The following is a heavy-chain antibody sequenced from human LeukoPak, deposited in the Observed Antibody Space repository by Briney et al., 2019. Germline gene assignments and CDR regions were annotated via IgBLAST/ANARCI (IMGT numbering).Heavy chain of an antibody. CDR2: IRSKAYRGTT. V-gene: IGHV3-49*04. D-gene: IGHD5-18*01. J-gene: IGHJ6*02. CDR3: ARGPIQLWIHNAMDV. CDR1: GFTFGDHA. Sequence: GGSLRLSCTGSGFTFGDHAMSWVRQAPGKGLEWVGFIRSKAYRGTTEYAASVKGRFTISRDDSAGIAYLQMNSLQTDDTAVYYCARGPIQLWIHNAMDVWGQGTTVTVSS.